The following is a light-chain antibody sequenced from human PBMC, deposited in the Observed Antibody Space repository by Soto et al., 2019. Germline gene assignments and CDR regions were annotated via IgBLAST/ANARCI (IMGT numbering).Light chain of an antibody. V-gene: IGKV3-11*01. CDR3: QQRSNWPFT. J-gene: IGKJ2*01. CDR1: QSVSSY. CDR2: DAS. Sequence: EIVLTQSPATLSVSPGERATLSCRASQSVSSYLAWYQQKPGQAPRLLIYDASNRATGIPARFSGSGSGTDFTLTISSLEPEDFAVYYCQQRSNWPFTFGQGTKVEIK.